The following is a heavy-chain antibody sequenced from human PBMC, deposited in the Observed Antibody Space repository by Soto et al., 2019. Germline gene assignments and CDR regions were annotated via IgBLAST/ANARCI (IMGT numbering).Heavy chain of an antibody. D-gene: IGHD6-25*01. CDR1: GGSISSYY. CDR2: IYYSGST. V-gene: IGHV4-59*01. Sequence: SETLSLTCTVSGGSISSYYWSWIRQPPGKGLEWIGYIYYSGSTNYNPSLKSRVTISVDTSKNQFSLKLSSVTAADTAVYYCARSRAAHYYYYYGMDVWGQGTTVTVSS. J-gene: IGHJ6*02. CDR3: ARSRAAHYYYYYGMDV.